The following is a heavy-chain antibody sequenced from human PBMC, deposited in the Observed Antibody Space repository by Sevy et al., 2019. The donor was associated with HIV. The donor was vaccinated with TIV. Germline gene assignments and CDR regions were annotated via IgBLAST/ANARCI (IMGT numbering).Heavy chain of an antibody. V-gene: IGHV3-23*01. CDR1: GFTFNTHV. Sequence: GGSLRLSCAASGFTFNTHVMNWVRQAPGKGLEWVSSISGFGNTYYADSVRGRLTITRDKAKNTLYLQMNSQRADDTAVYYCAKVLNPALESMMEVTVRSLKGFDVWGQGTMVTVSS. D-gene: IGHD3-22*01. CDR2: ISGFGNT. CDR3: AKVLNPALESMMEVTVRSLKGFDV. J-gene: IGHJ3*01.